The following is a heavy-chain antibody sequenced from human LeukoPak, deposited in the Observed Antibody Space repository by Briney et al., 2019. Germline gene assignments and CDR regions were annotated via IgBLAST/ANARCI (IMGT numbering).Heavy chain of an antibody. J-gene: IGHJ4*02. CDR1: GFTFSNYA. Sequence: GGSLRLSCAASGFTFSNYAITWVRQAPGKGLEWVSVISGSGGSTYSADSVKGRFTISRDNSKNTLYLQMNGLRVEDTAVYYCAKDQGGSSGYSNYYFDSWGQGTMVAVSS. V-gene: IGHV3-23*01. D-gene: IGHD3-22*01. CDR3: AKDQGGSSGYSNYYFDS. CDR2: ISGSGGST.